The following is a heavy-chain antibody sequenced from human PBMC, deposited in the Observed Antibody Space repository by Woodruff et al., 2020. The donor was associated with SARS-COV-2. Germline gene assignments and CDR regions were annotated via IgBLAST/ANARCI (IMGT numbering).Heavy chain of an antibody. J-gene: IGHJ4*02. V-gene: IGHV1-69*01. D-gene: IGHD1-26*01. Sequence: GLEWVGAIIPSFGTRNYAPKFQGRVTISADESTSTVYLEVNSLTSEDTAVYYCARPLSSNWERFDFWGQGTLVTVSS. CDR2: IIPSFGTR. CDR3: ARPLSSNWERFDF.